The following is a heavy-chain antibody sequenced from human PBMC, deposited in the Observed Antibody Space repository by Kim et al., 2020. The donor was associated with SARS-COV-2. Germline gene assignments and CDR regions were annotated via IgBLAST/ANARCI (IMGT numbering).Heavy chain of an antibody. V-gene: IGHV3-48*03. CDR3: VKDVWFGDLC. D-gene: IGHD3-10*01. CDR1: GFTLGRFE. J-gene: IGHJ4*02. CDR2: IYTTGNGA. Sequence: GGSLRLSCAASGFTLGRFEMNWVRQAPGKGLEWVSYIYTTGNGAQYADSVKGRFTISRDNAKNSLFLQMNSLRVEDTAVYYCVKDVWFGDLCWGQGTLVTVSS.